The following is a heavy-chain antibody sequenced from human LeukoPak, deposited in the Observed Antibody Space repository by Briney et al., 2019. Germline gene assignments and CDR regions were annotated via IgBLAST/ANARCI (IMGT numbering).Heavy chain of an antibody. V-gene: IGHV4-61*02. CDR3: ARDGPALDP. CDR2: IYTSGST. CDR1: GGSISSGSYY. J-gene: IGHJ5*02. Sequence: SETLSLTCTVSGGSISSGSYYCSWIRQPAGKGLEWIGRIYTSGSTNYNPSLKSRVTISVDTSKNQFSLKLSSVTAADTAVYYCARDGPALDPWGQGTLVTVSS.